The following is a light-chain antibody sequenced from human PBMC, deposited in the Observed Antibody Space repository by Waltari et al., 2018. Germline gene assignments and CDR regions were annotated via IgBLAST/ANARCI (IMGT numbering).Light chain of an antibody. CDR2: GAS. Sequence: EIVLTQSPGILSLSPGAGATLSCRASQSVGRSLAWYQQKPGQAPRLVISGASNRATGIPDRFSGSGSGTDFSLTISRLEPEDFAVYYCQHYVRLPVTFGRGTKVEIK. CDR1: QSVGRS. CDR3: QHYVRLPVT. V-gene: IGKV3-20*01. J-gene: IGKJ4*02.